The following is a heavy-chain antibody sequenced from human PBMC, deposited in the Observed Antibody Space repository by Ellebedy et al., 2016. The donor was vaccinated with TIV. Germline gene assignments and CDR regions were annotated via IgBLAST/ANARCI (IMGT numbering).Heavy chain of an antibody. CDR1: GFTLSTFG. CDR3: AKDRYGDRGRYFDY. V-gene: IGHV3-30*18. J-gene: IGHJ4*02. D-gene: IGHD4-17*01. CDR2: ISYDGSKK. Sequence: GGSLRLSXAASGFTLSTFGMHWVRQAPGKGLEWVAIISYDGSKKYYADSVKGRFTISRDNSGNTLYLQMNSLRAEDTAVYSCAKDRYGDRGRYFDYWGQGTLVTVSS.